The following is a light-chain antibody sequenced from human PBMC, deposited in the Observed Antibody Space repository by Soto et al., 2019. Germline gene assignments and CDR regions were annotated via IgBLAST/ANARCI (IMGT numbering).Light chain of an antibody. CDR2: GVS. V-gene: IGKV1-39*01. CDR1: QSISSS. J-gene: IGKJ5*01. CDR3: QQSYTAPSIT. Sequence: DIQMTQCPSSLSASVGYKVTITCRSSQSISSSLNWYQQKSGKAPNLLIYGVSRLQGGVPSRFSGSGSGTDFTLSISSLQPEDFATYYCQQSYTAPSITFGQGTRLEIK.